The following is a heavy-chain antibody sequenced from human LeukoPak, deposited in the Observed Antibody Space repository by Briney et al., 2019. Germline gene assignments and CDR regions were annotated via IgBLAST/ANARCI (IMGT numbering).Heavy chain of an antibody. CDR3: ARMSRDAYFDF. CDR2: ISSSGSTI. Sequence: GGSLRLSCAASGFTFNNYEMNWVHQAPGKGLEWVSYISSSGSTIYYADSVKGRFTISRDNAKISLYLQVNSLRAEDTAIYYCARMSRDAYFDFWGQGTLVTVSS. J-gene: IGHJ4*02. CDR1: GFTFNNYE. V-gene: IGHV3-48*03. D-gene: IGHD5-24*01.